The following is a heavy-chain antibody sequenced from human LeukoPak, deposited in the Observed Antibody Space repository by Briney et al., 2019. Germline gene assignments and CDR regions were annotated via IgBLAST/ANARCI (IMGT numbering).Heavy chain of an antibody. V-gene: IGHV3-48*01. Sequence: PGGSLRLSCAASGFTFSSYSMNWVRQAPGKGLEWVSYISSSSSTIYYADSVKGRFTISRDNSKNTLYLQMSSLRAEDTAVYYCAKDTGQWPIRTFDYWGQGTLVTVSS. CDR2: ISSSSSTI. D-gene: IGHD6-19*01. J-gene: IGHJ4*02. CDR3: AKDTGQWPIRTFDY. CDR1: GFTFSSYS.